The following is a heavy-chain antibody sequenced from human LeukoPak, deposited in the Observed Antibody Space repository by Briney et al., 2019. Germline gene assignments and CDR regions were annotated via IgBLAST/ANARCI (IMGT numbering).Heavy chain of an antibody. CDR3: ARSPGVIPYYFDY. CDR2: IYHSGST. V-gene: IGHV4-30-2*01. J-gene: IGHJ4*02. Sequence: SETLSLTCAVSGGSISSGGYSWSWIRQPPGKGLEWLGYIYHSGSTYYNPSLKSRVTISVDRSKNQFSLKLSSVTAADTAVYYCARSPGVIPYYFDYWGQGTLVTVSS. CDR1: GGSISSGGYS. D-gene: IGHD3-10*01.